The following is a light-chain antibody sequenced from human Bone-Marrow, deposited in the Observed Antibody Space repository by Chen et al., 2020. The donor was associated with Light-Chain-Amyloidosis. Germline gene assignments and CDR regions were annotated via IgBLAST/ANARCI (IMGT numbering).Light chain of an antibody. CDR3: AAWDDSLSGGV. CDR1: GSNIGINY. V-gene: IGLV1-47*01. CDR2: WND. Sequence: QSVLTQPPSVSGTPGQGVTISCSGSGSNIGINYVYWYQQLPGLAPKLLIYWNDPRPAGIPDRFSGSKSGTSASLAISGLRSEEEADYYCAAWDDSLSGGVFGGGSKLTVL. J-gene: IGLJ3*02.